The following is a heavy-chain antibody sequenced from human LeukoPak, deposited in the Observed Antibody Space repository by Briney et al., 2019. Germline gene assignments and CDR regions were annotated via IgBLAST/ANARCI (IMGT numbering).Heavy chain of an antibody. Sequence: PSETLSLTCAVYGGSFSGYYWSWIRQPPGKGLEWIGEINHSGSTNYNPSLKSRVTISVDTSKNQFSLKLSSVTAADTAVYYCARGTQYDMPPFFDYWGQGTLVTVSS. D-gene: IGHD3-9*01. CDR3: ARGTQYDMPPFFDY. CDR2: INHSGST. J-gene: IGHJ4*02. CDR1: GGSFSGYY. V-gene: IGHV4-34*01.